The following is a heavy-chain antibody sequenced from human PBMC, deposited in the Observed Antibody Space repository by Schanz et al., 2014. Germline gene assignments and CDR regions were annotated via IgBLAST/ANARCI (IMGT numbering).Heavy chain of an antibody. D-gene: IGHD3-10*01. J-gene: IGHJ6*02. CDR3: ARSGVDV. CDR2: ITGGSTTYT. V-gene: IGHV3-21*01. CDR1: GFTFSSYA. Sequence: EVQLLESGGGLVQPGGSLRLSCAASGFTFSSYAMSWVRQAPGKGLEWVSCITGGSTTYTYYADSVRGRFTISRDNAKSSVYLQMNSLRAEDTAVYYCARSGVDVWGQGTTVTVFS.